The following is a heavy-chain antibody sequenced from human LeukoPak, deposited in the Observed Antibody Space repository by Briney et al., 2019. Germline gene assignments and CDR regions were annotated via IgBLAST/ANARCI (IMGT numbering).Heavy chain of an antibody. Sequence: SETLSLTCSVSGDSISSGNYYWTWIRQPAGKGLEWIGRIYTSGSASYNPSLKSRVTMSLDTSKNQFSLNLRSVTAADTAVYYCAKDHGSWSNWFDPWGQGTLVTVS. J-gene: IGHJ5*02. V-gene: IGHV4-61*02. CDR2: IYTSGSA. CDR3: AKDHGSWSNWFDP. CDR1: GDSISSGNYY. D-gene: IGHD6-13*01.